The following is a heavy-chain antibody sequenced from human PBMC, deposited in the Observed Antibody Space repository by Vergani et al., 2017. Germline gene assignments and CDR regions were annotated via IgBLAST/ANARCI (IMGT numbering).Heavy chain of an antibody. V-gene: IGHV3-9*01. CDR2: ISWNSGSI. CDR1: GFTFDDYA. D-gene: IGHD2-2*01. CDR3: AKDIGGGSTSGNYYYYGMDV. J-gene: IGHJ6*02. Sequence: EVQLVESGGGLVQPGRSLRLSCAASGFTFDDYAMHWVRQAPGKGLEWVSGISWNSGSIGYADSVKGRFTISRDNAKNSLYLQMNSLRAEETALYYCAKDIGGGSTSGNYYYYGMDVWGQGTTVTVSS.